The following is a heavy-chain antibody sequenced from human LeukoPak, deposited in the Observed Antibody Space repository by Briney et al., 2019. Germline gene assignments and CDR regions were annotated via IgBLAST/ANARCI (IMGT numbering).Heavy chain of an antibody. D-gene: IGHD2/OR15-2a*01. Sequence: GGSLRLSCAATGFTFSNYWMSWFRQAPGKGLEWVANIKYDGREKQYVDSVKGRFTISRDNAKNSLFLQMNSLRAEDTAVYYCARYFNSGPEDFWGQGTLVTVSS. J-gene: IGHJ4*02. CDR1: GFTFSNYW. CDR3: ARYFNSGPEDF. V-gene: IGHV3-7*01. CDR2: IKYDGREK.